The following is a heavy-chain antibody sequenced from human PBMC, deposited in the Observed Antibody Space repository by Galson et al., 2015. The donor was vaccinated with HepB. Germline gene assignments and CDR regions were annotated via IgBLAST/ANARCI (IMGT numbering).Heavy chain of an antibody. Sequence: SVKVSCKASGYTFTGYYMHWVRQAPGQGLEWMGWINPNSGGTNYAQKFQGRVTMTRDTSISTAYMELSRLRSDDTAVYYCARGGGEVDYAFDIWGQGTMVTVSS. CDR1: GYTFTGYY. J-gene: IGHJ3*02. D-gene: IGHD3-16*01. CDR2: INPNSGGT. V-gene: IGHV1-2*02. CDR3: ARGGGEVDYAFDI.